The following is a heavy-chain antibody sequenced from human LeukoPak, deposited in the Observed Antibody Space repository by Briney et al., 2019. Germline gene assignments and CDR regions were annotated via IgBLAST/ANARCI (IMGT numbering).Heavy chain of an antibody. CDR1: GFTFSSYA. CDR3: AKDRYRRNYDYIWGSFGY. J-gene: IGHJ4*02. V-gene: IGHV3-9*01. Sequence: SLRLSCAASGFTFSSYAMSWVRQAPGKGLEWVSGISWNSGSIGYADSVKGRFTISRDNAKNSLYLQMNSLRAEDTALYYCAKDRYRRNYDYIWGSFGYWGQGTLVTVSS. D-gene: IGHD3-16*01. CDR2: ISWNSGSI.